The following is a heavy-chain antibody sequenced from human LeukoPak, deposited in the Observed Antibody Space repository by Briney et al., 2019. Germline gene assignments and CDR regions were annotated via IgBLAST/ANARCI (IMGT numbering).Heavy chain of an antibody. CDR3: AKDDAAYSGYDYFDY. CDR2: INSGGTT. V-gene: IGHV3-66*02. Sequence: PGGSLRLSCAASGFTVSSKYMAWVRQAPGKGLEWVSFINSGGTTNHADSVKGRFTISRDNSKNTLYLQMNSLRAEDTAVYYCAKDDAAYSGYDYFDYWGQGTLVTVSS. D-gene: IGHD5-12*01. J-gene: IGHJ4*02. CDR1: GFTVSSKY.